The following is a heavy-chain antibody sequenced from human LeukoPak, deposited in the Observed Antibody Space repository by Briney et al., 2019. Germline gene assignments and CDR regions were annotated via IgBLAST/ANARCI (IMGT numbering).Heavy chain of an antibody. CDR1: GFTFSSYS. V-gene: IGHV3-23*01. J-gene: IGHJ4*02. D-gene: IGHD3-22*01. CDR2: ISGSGGST. CDR3: AKAPYDSSGYYDY. Sequence: GGSLRLSCAASGFTFSSYSMNWVRQAPEKGLEWVSAISGSGGSTYYADSVKGRFTISRDNSKNTLYLQMNSLRAEDTAVYYCAKAPYDSSGYYDYWGQGTLVTVSS.